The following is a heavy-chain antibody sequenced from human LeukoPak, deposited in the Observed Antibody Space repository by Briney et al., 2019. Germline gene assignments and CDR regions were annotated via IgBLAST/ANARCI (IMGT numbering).Heavy chain of an antibody. J-gene: IGHJ5*02. V-gene: IGHV4-39*01. CDR1: GGSISSSSYY. Sequence: SETLSLTCTVSGGSISSSSYYWGWIRQPPGKGLEWIGSIYYSGSTYYNPSLKSRVTISVDTSKNQFSLKLSSVTAADTAVYYCARHEGIYGYCSSTSCQGSNWFDPWGQGTLVTVSS. D-gene: IGHD2-2*01. CDR2: IYYSGST. CDR3: ARHEGIYGYCSSTSCQGSNWFDP.